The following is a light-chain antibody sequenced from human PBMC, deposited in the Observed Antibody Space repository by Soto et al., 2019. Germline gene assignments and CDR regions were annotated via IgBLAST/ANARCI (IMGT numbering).Light chain of an antibody. CDR1: QSISSY. V-gene: IGKV1-39*01. J-gene: IGKJ5*01. Sequence: DIPMTPAPFSPSPSVGDRVTNPFPASQSISSYLNWYQQKPGKAPKLLIYAASSLQSGVPSRFSGSGSGADFTLTISSLQPEDFATYYCQQSYSPPPVTFGQGTRLEIK. CDR3: QQSYSPPPVT. CDR2: AAS.